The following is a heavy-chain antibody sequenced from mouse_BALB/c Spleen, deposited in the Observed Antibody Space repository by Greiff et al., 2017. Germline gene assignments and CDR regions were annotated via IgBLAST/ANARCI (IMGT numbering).Heavy chain of an antibody. CDR1: GFNIKDTY. CDR3: ARSSITTALMDY. Sequence: EVQLQQSGAELVKPGASVKLSCTASGFNIKDTYMHWVKQRPEQGLEWIGRIDPANGNTKYDPKFQGKATITADTSSNTAYLQLSSLTSEDTAVYYCARSSITTALMDYWGQGTSVTVSS. V-gene: IGHV14-3*02. CDR2: IDPANGNT. D-gene: IGHD1-2*01. J-gene: IGHJ4*01.